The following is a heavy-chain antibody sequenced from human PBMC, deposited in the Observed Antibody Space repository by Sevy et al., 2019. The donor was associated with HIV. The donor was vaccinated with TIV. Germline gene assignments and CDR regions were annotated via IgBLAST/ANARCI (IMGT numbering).Heavy chain of an antibody. CDR3: ARGPSSSSRRAYYMDV. D-gene: IGHD6-13*01. J-gene: IGHJ6*03. CDR2: ISYDGSNK. Sequence: GGSLRLSCAASGFSFSSYAMHWVDQAPGKGLEWVAVISYDGSNKYYADSVKGRFTISRDNSKNTLYLQMNSLRAEDTAVYYCARGPSSSSRRAYYMDVWGKGTTVTVSS. CDR1: GFSFSSYA. V-gene: IGHV3-30-3*01.